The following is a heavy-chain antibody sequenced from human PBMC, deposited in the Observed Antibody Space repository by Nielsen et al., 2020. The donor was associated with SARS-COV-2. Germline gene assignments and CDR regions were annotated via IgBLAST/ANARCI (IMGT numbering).Heavy chain of an antibody. CDR2: IYDSGST. CDR1: GGSFSGYY. J-gene: IGHJ4*02. D-gene: IGHD1-7*01. Sequence: SETLSLTCAVYGGSFSGYYWSWIRQPPGKGLEWIGYIYDSGSTDYNPSLKSRVTISVDTSKNQFSLRLASATAADTAVYYCARDRELGYWGQGTLVTVSS. CDR3: ARDRELGY. V-gene: IGHV4-34*11.